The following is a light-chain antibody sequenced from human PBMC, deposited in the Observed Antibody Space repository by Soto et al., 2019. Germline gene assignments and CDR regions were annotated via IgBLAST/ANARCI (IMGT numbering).Light chain of an antibody. CDR3: QQYGSSPIT. CDR2: AAS. V-gene: IGKV3-20*01. J-gene: IGKJ5*01. CDR1: QSVSSNF. Sequence: EIVLTQSPGTLSLSPGERATLSCRASQSVSSNFLAWYQQKPGQAPRPLIYAASSRATGIPGRFSGSGSGTGFTLTISRLEPEDFAVYYCQQYGSSPITFGQGTRLEIK.